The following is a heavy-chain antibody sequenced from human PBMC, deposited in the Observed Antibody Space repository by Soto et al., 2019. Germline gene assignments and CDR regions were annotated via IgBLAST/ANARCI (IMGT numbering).Heavy chain of an antibody. J-gene: IGHJ4*02. D-gene: IGHD4-17*01. CDR2: ISWNSGSI. V-gene: IGHV3-9*01. CDR3: AGVTTWGFDY. CDR1: GFTFDDYA. Sequence: EVQLVESGGGLVQPGRSLRLSCAASGFTFDDYAMHWVRQAPGKGLEWVSGISWNSGSIGYADSVKGRFTISRDNAKNSLYLQMNSLRAEDTALYCCAGVTTWGFDYWGQGTLVTVSS.